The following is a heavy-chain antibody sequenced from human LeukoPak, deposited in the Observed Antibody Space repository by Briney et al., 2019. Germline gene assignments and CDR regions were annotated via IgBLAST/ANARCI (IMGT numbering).Heavy chain of an antibody. J-gene: IGHJ1*01. V-gene: IGHV3-23*01. D-gene: IGHD1-26*01. CDR1: GFTISSYA. CDR3: AKEYKVGTTTKCFQH. CDR2: ISISGTTT. Sequence: PGGSLRLSCAASGFTISSYAMSWIRQAPGKGLEWVSAISISGTTTHYADSVKGRFTISRDNSKNTMYLEVNSPRAEDTAIYYCAKEYKVGTTTKCFQHWGQGTLVTVSS.